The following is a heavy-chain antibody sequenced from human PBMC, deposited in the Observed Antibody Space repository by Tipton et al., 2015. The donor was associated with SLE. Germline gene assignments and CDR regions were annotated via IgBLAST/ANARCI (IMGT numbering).Heavy chain of an antibody. J-gene: IGHJ4*02. CDR2: ISYDGSNK. CDR3: AKERTGTGYYFDY. D-gene: IGHD1-1*01. Sequence: QVQLVQSGGGVVQPGRSLRLSCAASGFTFSSYGMHWVRQAPGKGLEWVAVISYDGSNKYYADSVKGRFTISRDNPKNTLYLQMNSLRAEDTAVYYGAKERTGTGYYFDYWGQGTLVTVSS. CDR1: GFTFSSYG. V-gene: IGHV3-30*18.